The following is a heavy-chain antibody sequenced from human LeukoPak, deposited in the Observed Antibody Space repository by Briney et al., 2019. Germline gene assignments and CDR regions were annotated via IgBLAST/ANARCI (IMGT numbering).Heavy chain of an antibody. CDR1: GGSISSYY. CDR2: IYDSEST. Sequence: SETLSLTCTVSGGSISSYYWSWIRQPPGKGLEWIGYIYDSESTNYNPSLKSRVTMSVDTSKNQFSLRLSSVTAADTAVYYCARGGYYTLEYYYYMDVWGKGTTVTVSS. V-gene: IGHV4-59*01. CDR3: ARGGYYTLEYYYYMDV. J-gene: IGHJ6*03. D-gene: IGHD3-3*01.